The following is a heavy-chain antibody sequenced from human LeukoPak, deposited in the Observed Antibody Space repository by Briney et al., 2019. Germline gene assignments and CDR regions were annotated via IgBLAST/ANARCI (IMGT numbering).Heavy chain of an antibody. CDR3: AKDASGSYHS. D-gene: IGHD3-10*01. V-gene: IGHV3-30*18. J-gene: IGHJ5*02. CDR1: GFTFSTHG. CDR2: ISYDANYE. Sequence: SGGSLRLSSAASGFTFSTHGMHWVRQAPGKGLEWVALISYDANYEYYADSVKGRFTISRDNSRNTVYLQMNSLRPEDTAVYYCAKDASGSYHSWGQGTLVTVSS.